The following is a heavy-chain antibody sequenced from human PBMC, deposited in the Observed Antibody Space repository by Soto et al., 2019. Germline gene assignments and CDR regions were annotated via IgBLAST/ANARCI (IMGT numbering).Heavy chain of an antibody. CDR1: GGSFSGYY. V-gene: IGHV4-34*01. D-gene: IGHD3-3*01. Sequence: SETLSLTCAVYGGSFSGYYWSWIRQPPGKGLEWIGEINHSGSTNYNPSLKSRVTISVDTSKNQFSLKLSSVTAADTAVYYCARGAESITIFGVASNMSDRFDSWGQGTLVNVSS. CDR3: ARGAESITIFGVASNMSDRFDS. J-gene: IGHJ5*01. CDR2: INHSGST.